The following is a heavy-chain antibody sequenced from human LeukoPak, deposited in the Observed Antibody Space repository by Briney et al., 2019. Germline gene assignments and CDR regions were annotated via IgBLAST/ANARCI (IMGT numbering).Heavy chain of an antibody. CDR3: ASGTFDGPLYGTYWYFHV. Sequence: SETLSLTCAVSGAYINNNYWTWVRQPPGKGLEWIGYIYSNGNTNYNPSLKGRVTMSIETSKNQFSLQLPSVTAADTAVYYCASGTFDGPLYGTYWYFHVWGRGTLVTVSS. J-gene: IGHJ2*01. CDR1: GAYINNNY. CDR2: IYSNGNT. V-gene: IGHV4-59*01. D-gene: IGHD1-14*01.